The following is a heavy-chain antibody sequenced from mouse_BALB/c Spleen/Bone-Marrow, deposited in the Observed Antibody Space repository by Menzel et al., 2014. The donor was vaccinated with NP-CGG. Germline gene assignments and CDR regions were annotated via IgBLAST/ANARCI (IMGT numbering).Heavy chain of an antibody. D-gene: IGHD2-1*01. Sequence: VQLQQSEAELVRPGASVKLSCKASGYTFTSYRMNWVKQRPEQGLEWIGRIDPYDSETHYNQKFKDKAILTVDKSSSTAYMQLSSLTSEDSAVYYCAREGYYGNYDYAMDYWGQGTSVTVSS. V-gene: IGHV1-52*01. CDR2: IDPYDSET. CDR3: AREGYYGNYDYAMDY. J-gene: IGHJ4*01. CDR1: GYTFTSYR.